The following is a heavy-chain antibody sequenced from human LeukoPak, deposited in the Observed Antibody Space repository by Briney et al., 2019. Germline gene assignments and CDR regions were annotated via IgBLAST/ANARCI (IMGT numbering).Heavy chain of an antibody. J-gene: IGHJ6*02. CDR1: GGSITNYY. CDR2: IYTSGSA. CDR3: ARGCSSTSCWLRMDV. Sequence: SETLSLTCTVSGGSITNYYWSWIRQPAGKGLEWIGRIYTSGSASYNPSLKSRVTMSIDTSKNQFSLKLSSLTAADTAVYYCARGCSSTSCWLRMDVWGQGTTVTVSS. D-gene: IGHD2-2*01. V-gene: IGHV4-4*07.